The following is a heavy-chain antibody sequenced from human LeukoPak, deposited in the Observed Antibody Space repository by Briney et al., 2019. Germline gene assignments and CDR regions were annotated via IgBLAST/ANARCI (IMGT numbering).Heavy chain of an antibody. CDR1: GFTFSSYE. Sequence: GGSLRLSCAASGFTFSSYEMNWVRQAPGKGLEWVSYISESGSTIYYADSVKGRFTISRDNAKNSLYLQMNSPRAEDTAVYYCAKGSNSYSGSYFGAFDMWGQGTMVTVSS. J-gene: IGHJ3*02. CDR3: AKGSNSYSGSYFGAFDM. D-gene: IGHD1-26*01. V-gene: IGHV3-48*03. CDR2: ISESGSTI.